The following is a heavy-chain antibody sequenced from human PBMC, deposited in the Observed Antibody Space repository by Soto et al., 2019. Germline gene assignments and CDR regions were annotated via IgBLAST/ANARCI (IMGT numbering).Heavy chain of an antibody. D-gene: IGHD2-2*02. V-gene: IGHV3-23*01. Sequence: GGSLRLSCAASGFTFSSDAMCWVRQASGKGLEWVSAISGSGGSTYYADSVKGRFTISRDNSKNTLYLQMNSLRAEDTAVYYCAKGLTQYRPDDYWGQGTLVTVSS. CDR2: ISGSGGST. CDR3: AKGLTQYRPDDY. CDR1: GFTFSSDA. J-gene: IGHJ4*02.